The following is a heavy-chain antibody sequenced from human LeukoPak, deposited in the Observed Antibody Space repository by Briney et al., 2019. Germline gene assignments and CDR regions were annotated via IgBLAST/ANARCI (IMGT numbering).Heavy chain of an antibody. J-gene: IGHJ4*02. Sequence: ASVKVSCKASGYTFTGYYMHWVRQAPGQGLEWMGWINPNSGGTNYAQKFQGRVTMTRDTSISTAYMELSRLRSDDTAVYYCARDLGAIAVAGTGDYWGQGTLVTVSS. CDR3: ARDLGAIAVAGTGDY. D-gene: IGHD6-19*01. V-gene: IGHV1-2*02. CDR2: INPNSGGT. CDR1: GYTFTGYY.